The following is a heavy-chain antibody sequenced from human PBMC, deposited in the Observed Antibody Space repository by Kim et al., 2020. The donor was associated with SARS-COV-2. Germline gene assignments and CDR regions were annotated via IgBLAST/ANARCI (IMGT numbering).Heavy chain of an antibody. D-gene: IGHD3-3*01. CDR2: IYPGDSDT. Sequence: GESLKISCKGSGYSFTSYWIGWVRQMPGKGLEWMGIIYPGDSDTRYSPSFQGQVTISADKSISTAYLQWSSLKASDTAMYYCARHGVFGSIYPGKIDYWGQGTLVTVSS. J-gene: IGHJ4*02. CDR3: ARHGVFGSIYPGKIDY. CDR1: GYSFTSYW. V-gene: IGHV5-51*01.